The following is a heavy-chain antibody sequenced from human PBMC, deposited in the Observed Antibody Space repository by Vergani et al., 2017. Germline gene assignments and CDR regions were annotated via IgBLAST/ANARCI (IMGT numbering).Heavy chain of an antibody. CDR1: GNSIISRSYY. V-gene: IGHV4-39*01. CDR3: ASGKYYSDSTSHFRGRYFDV. J-gene: IGHJ2*01. CDR2: IYNSGNG. D-gene: IGHD3-16*01. Sequence: QMQLQESGPGLVKASETLSLTCTVSGNSIISRSYYWGWIRPPPGKGLEWLGSIYNSGNGDSSSSLKSRVTISADTSKNQFSLRLTSVTAADTAVYYCASGKYYSDSTSHFRGRYFDVWGRGTLVTVPS.